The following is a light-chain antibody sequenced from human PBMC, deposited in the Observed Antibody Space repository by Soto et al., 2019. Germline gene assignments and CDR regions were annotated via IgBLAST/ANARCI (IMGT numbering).Light chain of an antibody. CDR1: SSDVGDYDY. Sequence: QSALTQPASVSGSPGQSITISCTGTSSDVGDYDYVSWYQQHPDKAPKLVIYDVSNRPSGVSNRFSGSKSGNTASLTISGLQAEDEADYYCSSYSSSSTVVFGEGTKVTVL. V-gene: IGLV2-14*03. CDR2: DVS. J-gene: IGLJ2*01. CDR3: SSYSSSSTVV.